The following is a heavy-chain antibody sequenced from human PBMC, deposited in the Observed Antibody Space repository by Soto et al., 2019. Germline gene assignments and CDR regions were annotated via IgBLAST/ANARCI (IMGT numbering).Heavy chain of an antibody. CDR3: AKNGQPPYYYYGMDV. J-gene: IGHJ6*02. D-gene: IGHD2-8*01. CDR2: ISGYNGDT. Sequence: QGQLVQSGAEVKKPGASVKVSCKASGYTFTRYGISWVRQAPGQGLEWMGWISGYNGDTKYAQKFQGRGTMTVDTSTTTAYMELRSLTSDDGAVYYCAKNGQPPYYYYGMDVWGQGTTVTVSS. CDR1: GYTFTRYG. V-gene: IGHV1-18*01.